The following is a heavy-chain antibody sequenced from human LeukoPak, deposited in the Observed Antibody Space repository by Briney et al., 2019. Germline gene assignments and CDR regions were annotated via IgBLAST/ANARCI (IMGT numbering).Heavy chain of an antibody. D-gene: IGHD1-1*01. CDR1: GGFISSYY. J-gene: IGHJ4*02. CDR2: IYYSGST. V-gene: IGHV4-59*01. CDR3: ARGRGGGYWTAQPIDY. Sequence: PSETLSLTCTVCGGFISSYYWSWIRQPPGKGLEWIGYIYYSGSTNYNPSLKSRVTISVDTSKNQFSLKLSSVTAADTAVYYCARGRGGGYWTAQPIDYWGQGTLVTVSS.